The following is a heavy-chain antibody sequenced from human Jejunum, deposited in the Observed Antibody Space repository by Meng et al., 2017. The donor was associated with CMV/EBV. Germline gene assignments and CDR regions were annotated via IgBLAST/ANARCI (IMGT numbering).Heavy chain of an antibody. CDR1: LFTFSCYW. J-gene: IGHJ4*02. D-gene: IGHD2-15*01. Sequence: ASLFTFSCYWLPWVRQAPGEGLVWVSRITSDGTSTSYADSVKGRFTISRDNAKNTLYLEMNSLRAEDTAVYYCVRDWTSGSSCYDYWGQGTPVTVSS. CDR2: ITSDGTST. CDR3: VRDWTSGSSCYDY. V-gene: IGHV3-74*01.